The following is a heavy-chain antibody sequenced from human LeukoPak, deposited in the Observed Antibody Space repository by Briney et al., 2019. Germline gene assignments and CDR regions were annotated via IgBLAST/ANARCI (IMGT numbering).Heavy chain of an antibody. J-gene: IGHJ4*02. CDR1: GFTFSSYA. V-gene: IGHV3-23*01. CDR2: ISGSGGST. D-gene: IGHD3-22*01. CDR3: AKSYYYDSSGYYYASPFDY. Sequence: PGGSLRLSCAASGFTFSSYAMSWVRQAPGKGLEWVSAISGSGGSTYYADSVEDRFTISRDNSKNTLYLQMNSLRAEDTAVYYCAKSYYYDSSGYYYASPFDYWGQGTLVTVSS.